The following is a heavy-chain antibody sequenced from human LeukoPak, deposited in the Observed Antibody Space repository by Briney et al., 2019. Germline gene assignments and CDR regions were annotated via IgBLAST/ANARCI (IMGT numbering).Heavy chain of an antibody. Sequence: PGGSLRLSCAASGFTFSSYWMSWVRHAPGKGLEWVANIRQDGSEEFYVDSVKGRFTISRDNAKNSLYLQMNSLRAEDTAVYYCARDGDDSSGYYGDYWGQGTLVTVSS. D-gene: IGHD3-22*01. CDR3: ARDGDDSSGYYGDY. CDR1: GFTFSSYW. V-gene: IGHV3-7*01. CDR2: IRQDGSEE. J-gene: IGHJ4*02.